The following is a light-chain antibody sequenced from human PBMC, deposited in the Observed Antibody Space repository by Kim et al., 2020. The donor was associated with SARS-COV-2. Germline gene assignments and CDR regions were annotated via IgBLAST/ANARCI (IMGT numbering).Light chain of an antibody. J-gene: IGLJ3*02. Sequence: LTQPHSVSESPGKTVTISCTRSSGSIASNYVQWYQQRPGSAPTTVIYEDNQRPSGVPDRFSGSIDSSSNSASLTISGLKTEDEADYYCQSYDSSKGNWVFGGGTQLTVL. CDR3: QSYDSSKGNWV. CDR1: SGSIASNY. V-gene: IGLV6-57*04. CDR2: EDN.